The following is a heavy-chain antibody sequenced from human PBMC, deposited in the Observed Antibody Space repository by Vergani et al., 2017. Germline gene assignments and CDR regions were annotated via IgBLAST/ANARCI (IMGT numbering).Heavy chain of an antibody. V-gene: IGHV3-30*02. D-gene: IGHD3-16*01. CDR1: GFTLSNYD. J-gene: IGHJ4*02. CDR2: IQFDGSNQ. CDR3: AKHFRGWGIDY. Sequence: QVQLVESGGGGVQRGGSLRLSCATSGFTLSNYDMQGIRQGPGKGLEFVAFIQFDGSNQYYADSVKGRFTLSRDFSKNTLYLQMNSLRTDDTTTYYCAKHFRGWGIDYWGQGTQVIVSS.